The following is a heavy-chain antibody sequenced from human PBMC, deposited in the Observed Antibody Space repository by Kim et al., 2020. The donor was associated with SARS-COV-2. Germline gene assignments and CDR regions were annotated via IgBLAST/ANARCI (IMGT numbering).Heavy chain of an antibody. CDR2: IYSGGST. V-gene: IGHV3-53*01. J-gene: IGHJ4*02. CDR1: GFTVSSNY. D-gene: IGHD3-10*01. Sequence: GGSLRLSCAASGFTVSSNYMSWVRQAPGKGLEWVSVIYSGGSTYYADSVKGRFTISRNNSKNTLYLQMNGLRAEDTAVYYCAIGRDGWFGEYTVDYWGQGTLVTVSS. CDR3: AIGRDGWFGEYTVDY.